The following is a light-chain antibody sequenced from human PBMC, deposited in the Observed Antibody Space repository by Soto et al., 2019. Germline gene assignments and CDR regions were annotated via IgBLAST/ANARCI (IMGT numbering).Light chain of an antibody. CDR3: QQRSDWLLT. CDR2: GAS. V-gene: IGKV3-11*01. Sequence: EIVMTPSPATLSVSPVERATLSCRASQSVSSNLAWYQQKPGQAPRLLIYGASNRATGIPARFSGSGSGTDFTLTISSLEPEDFAVYYCQQRSDWLLTFGGGTKVDIK. CDR1: QSVSSN. J-gene: IGKJ4*01.